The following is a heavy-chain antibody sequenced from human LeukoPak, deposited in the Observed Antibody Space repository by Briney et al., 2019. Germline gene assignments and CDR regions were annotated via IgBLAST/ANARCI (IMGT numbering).Heavy chain of an antibody. CDR2: IYYSGST. CDR1: GGSISSYY. J-gene: IGHJ4*02. CDR3: ARGPPHYYDSSGSLGYYFDY. Sequence: SSETPSLTCTVSGGSISSYYWSWIRQPPGKGLEWIGYIYYSGSTNYNPSLKSRVTISVDTSKNQFSLKLSSVTAADTAVYYCARGPPHYYDSSGSLGYYFDYWGQGTLVTVSS. D-gene: IGHD3-22*01. V-gene: IGHV4-59*12.